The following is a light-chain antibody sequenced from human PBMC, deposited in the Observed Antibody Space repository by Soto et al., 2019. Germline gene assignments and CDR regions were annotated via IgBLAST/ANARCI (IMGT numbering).Light chain of an antibody. Sequence: QSVLTQPASVSGSPGQSITISCTGTSSDVGSYNLVSWYQQHPGKAPKLMIYEGNKRPSGVSNRFSGSKSANTASLTISGLQTVDEADYYCCSYAGTNTFVFGTGTKVTVL. CDR1: SSDVGSYNL. V-gene: IGLV2-23*01. J-gene: IGLJ1*01. CDR3: CSYAGTNTFV. CDR2: EGN.